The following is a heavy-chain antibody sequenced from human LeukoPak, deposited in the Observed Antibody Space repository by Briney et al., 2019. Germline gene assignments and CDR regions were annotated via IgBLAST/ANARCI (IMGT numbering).Heavy chain of an antibody. CDR1: GFTFSNYG. Sequence: GGSLRLSCAASGFTFSNYGMTWVRQTPGKGLEWVSTIVGSNGDTYYTDSVKGRFTISRDISKNTVYLQMSSLRGDDTAVYYCAKAAGDDGFFLYDYWGQGTLVTVSS. CDR3: AKAAGDDGFFLYDY. CDR2: IVGSNGDT. J-gene: IGHJ4*02. V-gene: IGHV3-23*01. D-gene: IGHD4-17*01.